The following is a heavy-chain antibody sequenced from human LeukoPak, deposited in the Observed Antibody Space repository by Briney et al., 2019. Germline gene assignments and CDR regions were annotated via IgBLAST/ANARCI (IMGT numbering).Heavy chain of an antibody. Sequence: GGSLRLSCAASGFTFTSYSMNWVRQAPGKGLEWVSSINSSSSDIYYADSVKGRFTISRDNSKNSLYLQMSSLRAEDTAVYYCARDMIVAMATTALDAFDIWGQGTLVTVSS. CDR3: ARDMIVAMATTALDAFDI. J-gene: IGHJ3*02. D-gene: IGHD5-24*01. CDR1: GFTFTSYS. CDR2: INSSSSDI. V-gene: IGHV3-21*01.